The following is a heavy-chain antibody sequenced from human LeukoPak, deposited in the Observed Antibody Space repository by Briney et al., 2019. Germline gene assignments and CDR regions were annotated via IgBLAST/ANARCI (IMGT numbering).Heavy chain of an antibody. D-gene: IGHD3-10*01. CDR1: GFTFRNAW. CDR2: IKSKTDGGTT. Sequence: PGGSLRLSCAASGFTFRNAWMSWVRQAPGKGLEWVGRIKSKTDGGTTDYTAPVKGRFTISRDDSKNTLYLQMNSLKTVDTAVYYCTTGPFDYYGSASYLANGMDVWGQGTTVTVSS. J-gene: IGHJ6*02. V-gene: IGHV3-15*01. CDR3: TTGPFDYYGSASYLANGMDV.